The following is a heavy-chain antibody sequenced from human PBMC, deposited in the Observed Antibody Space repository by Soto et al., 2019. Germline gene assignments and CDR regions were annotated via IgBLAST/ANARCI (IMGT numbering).Heavy chain of an antibody. CDR1: GFTFSSYA. CDR2: IIPIFGTA. J-gene: IGHJ6*02. V-gene: IGHV1-69*01. CDR3: ARREMATIGAYYYYGMDV. D-gene: IGHD5-12*01. Sequence: QVQLVESGGGVVQPGRSLRLSCAASGFTFSSYAISWVRQAPGQGLEWMGGIIPIFGTANYAQKFQGRVTITADESTSTAYMELSSLRSEDTAVYYCARREMATIGAYYYYGMDVWGQGTTVIVSS.